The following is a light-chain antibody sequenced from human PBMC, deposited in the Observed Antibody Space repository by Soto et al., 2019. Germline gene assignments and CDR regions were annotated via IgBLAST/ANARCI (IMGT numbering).Light chain of an antibody. V-gene: IGLV1-44*01. J-gene: IGLJ1*01. CDR3: ATWDDSLKGV. Sequence: QSVLTQPPSASGTPGQRLTISCSGSTSNIGSHSVNWYQHLPGTAPKLLINTNNQRPSGVPDRFSGCKSDTSAFLVISGLQSEDEADYYCATWDDSLKGVFGTGTKVTVL. CDR1: TSNIGSHS. CDR2: TNN.